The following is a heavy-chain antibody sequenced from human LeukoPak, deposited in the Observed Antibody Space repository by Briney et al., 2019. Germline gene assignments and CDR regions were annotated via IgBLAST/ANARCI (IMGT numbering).Heavy chain of an antibody. CDR3: AKDSSSWSDAFDI. CDR2: ISWNSGSI. Sequence: QAGGSLRLSCAASGFTFDDYAMHWVRQAPGKGLEWVSGISWNSGSIGYADSVKGRFTISRDNAKNSLYLQMNSLRAEDTALYYCAKDSSSWSDAFDIWGQGTMVTVSS. V-gene: IGHV3-9*01. D-gene: IGHD6-13*01. J-gene: IGHJ3*02. CDR1: GFTFDDYA.